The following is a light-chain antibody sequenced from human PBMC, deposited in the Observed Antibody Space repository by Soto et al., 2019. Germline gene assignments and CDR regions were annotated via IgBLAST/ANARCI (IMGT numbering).Light chain of an antibody. CDR3: QQYGSSL. Sequence: EIVLPQSPGTLSLSPGERATLSCRASQSVSSSYLAWYQQKPGQAPRLLIYGASSRATGIPDRFSGSGSGTDFTLTISRLEPEDFAVYYCQQYGSSLFGPGTKVDIK. V-gene: IGKV3-20*01. CDR1: QSVSSSY. J-gene: IGKJ3*01. CDR2: GAS.